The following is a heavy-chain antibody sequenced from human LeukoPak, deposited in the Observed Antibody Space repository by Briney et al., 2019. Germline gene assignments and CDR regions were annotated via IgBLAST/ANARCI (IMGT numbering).Heavy chain of an antibody. CDR3: ARLPMVRGVINAFDI. V-gene: IGHV4-59*01. D-gene: IGHD3-10*01. CDR2: IYYGGST. J-gene: IGHJ3*02. CDR1: GGSISSYY. Sequence: SETLSLTCTVSGGSISSYYWSWIRQPPGKGLEWIGYIYYGGSTNYNPSLKSRVTISVDTSKNQFSLKLSSVTAADTAVYYCARLPMVRGVINAFDIWGQGTMVTVSS.